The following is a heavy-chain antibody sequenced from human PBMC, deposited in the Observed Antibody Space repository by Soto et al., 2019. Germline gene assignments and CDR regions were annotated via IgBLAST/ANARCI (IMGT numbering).Heavy chain of an antibody. D-gene: IGHD6-13*01. CDR3: ARDIAAAGTRFNYYYYGMDV. CDR1: GYTFTSYY. Sequence: QVQLVQSGAEVKKPGASVKVSCKASGYTFTSYYMRWVRQAPGQGLEWMGIINPSGGSTSYAQKFQGRVTMTRDTSTSTVYMELSSLRSEDTAVYYCARDIAAAGTRFNYYYYGMDVWGQGTTVTVSS. V-gene: IGHV1-46*01. CDR2: INPSGGST. J-gene: IGHJ6*02.